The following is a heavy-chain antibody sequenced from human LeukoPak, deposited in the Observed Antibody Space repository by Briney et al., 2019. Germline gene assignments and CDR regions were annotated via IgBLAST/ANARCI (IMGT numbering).Heavy chain of an antibody. CDR1: GGSISSGSYY. Sequence: SETLSLTCTVSGGSISSGSYYWSWIRQPAGKGLEWIGRIYTSGSTNYNPSLKSRVTISVDTSKNQFSLKLSSVTAADTAVYYCARARRDTAVVHFDYWGQGTLVTVSS. CDR3: ARARRDTAVVHFDY. D-gene: IGHD5-18*01. J-gene: IGHJ4*02. V-gene: IGHV4-61*02. CDR2: IYTSGST.